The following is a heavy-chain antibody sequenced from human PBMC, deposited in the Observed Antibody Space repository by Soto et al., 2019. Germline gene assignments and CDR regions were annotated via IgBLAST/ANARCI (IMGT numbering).Heavy chain of an antibody. CDR3: ARDREYYYDSSGNYYYHYGMDV. CDR1: GYTFTNYG. V-gene: IGHV1-18*04. Sequence: QVQLVASGAEVKKPGASVKVSCKSSGYTFTNYGISWVRQAPGQGLEWMGGISGYNGKTKYAQKFQGRVTMTTDTPTNTAYMELRSLRSDDTAVYYWARDREYYYDSSGNYYYHYGMDVWGQGTTVTVS. J-gene: IGHJ6*02. CDR2: ISGYNGKT. D-gene: IGHD3-22*01.